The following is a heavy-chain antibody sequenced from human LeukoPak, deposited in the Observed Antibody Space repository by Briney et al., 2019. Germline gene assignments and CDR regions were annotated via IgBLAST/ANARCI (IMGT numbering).Heavy chain of an antibody. V-gene: IGHV3-74*01. CDR1: GFTIRDYW. Sequence: GGSLRLSCAVSGFTIRDYWMNWVRQAPGKGLVWVSRINIDGSSTTYADSVKGRFTISRDNAKNTLYLQMNSLRAEDTAVYYCARDPDTPMISQMDYWGQGTLVTVSS. J-gene: IGHJ4*02. D-gene: IGHD5-18*01. CDR3: ARDPDTPMISQMDY. CDR2: INIDGSST.